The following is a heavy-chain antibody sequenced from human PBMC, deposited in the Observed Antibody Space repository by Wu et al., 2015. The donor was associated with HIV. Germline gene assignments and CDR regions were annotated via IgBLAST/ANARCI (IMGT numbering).Heavy chain of an antibody. J-gene: IGHJ4*02. CDR2: IVPILGTT. V-gene: IGHV1-69*12. CDR3: ASSPYDSSGYFYGGFFDY. Sequence: QVQLVRSGAEVKKPGSSVKVSCKASGGTFSRYAISWVRQAPGQGLEWMGGIVPILGTTHFAQKFQGRVTITADESTSISYMELSSLRSEDTAVYYCASSPYDSSGYFYGGFFDYWGQGTLVPVSS. CDR1: GGTFSRYA. D-gene: IGHD3-22*01.